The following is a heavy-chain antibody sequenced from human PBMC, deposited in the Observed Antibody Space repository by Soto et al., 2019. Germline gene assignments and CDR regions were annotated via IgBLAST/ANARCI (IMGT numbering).Heavy chain of an antibody. V-gene: IGHV3-11*06. J-gene: IGHJ6*02. D-gene: IGHD4-4*01. CDR1: GFTFSDHY. CDR2: INPSGTNT. CDR3: ARGHHSLDV. Sequence: PGGALRLSCAASGFTFSDHYMSWIRQAPGKGLEWISYINPSGTNTDYANSVKGRFTISRDNAENSLSLQMNSLRVEDTALYYCARGHHSLDVWGQGATVTVSS.